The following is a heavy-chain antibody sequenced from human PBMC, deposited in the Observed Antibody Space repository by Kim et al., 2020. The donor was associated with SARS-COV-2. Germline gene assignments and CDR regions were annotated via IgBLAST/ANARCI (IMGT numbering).Heavy chain of an antibody. CDR1: GYTFTSYG. CDR3: ARDPRYYDYVWGSYRHDY. CDR2: ISAYNGNT. V-gene: IGHV1-18*01. D-gene: IGHD3-16*02. Sequence: ASVKVSCKASGYTFTSYGISWVRQAPGQGLEWMGWISAYNGNTNYAQKLQGRVTMTTDTSTSTAYMELRSLRSDDTAVYYCARDPRYYDYVWGSYRHDYWGQGTLDTVSS. J-gene: IGHJ4*02.